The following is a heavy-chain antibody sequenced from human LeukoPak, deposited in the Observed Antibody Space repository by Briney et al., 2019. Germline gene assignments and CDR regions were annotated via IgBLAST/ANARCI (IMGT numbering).Heavy chain of an antibody. CDR3: ASYCSSTSCYQGFDY. CDR1: GFTFSSYW. Sequence: PGGSLRLSCAASGFTFSSYWMSWVRPAPGKGLEWVANIKQDGSEKYYVDSVKGRFTISRDNAKNSLYLQMNSLRAEDTAVYYCASYCSSTSCYQGFDYWGQGTLVTVSS. V-gene: IGHV3-7*01. D-gene: IGHD2-2*01. J-gene: IGHJ4*02. CDR2: IKQDGSEK.